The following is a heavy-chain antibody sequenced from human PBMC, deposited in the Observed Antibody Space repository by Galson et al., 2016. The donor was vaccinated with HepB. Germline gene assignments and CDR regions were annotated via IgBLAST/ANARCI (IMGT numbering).Heavy chain of an antibody. CDR2: VKRDGSER. CDR1: GFTFSSYW. CDR3: ARGANRGRPFDY. V-gene: IGHV3-7*03. D-gene: IGHD3-10*01. Sequence: SLRLSCAAPGFTFSSYWMSWVRQAPGKGLEWVANVKRDGSERYYVDSVMGRFTISRDNAKNSLFLQMNSLRVEDTAVYYCARGANRGRPFDYWGQGTLVTVSS. J-gene: IGHJ4*02.